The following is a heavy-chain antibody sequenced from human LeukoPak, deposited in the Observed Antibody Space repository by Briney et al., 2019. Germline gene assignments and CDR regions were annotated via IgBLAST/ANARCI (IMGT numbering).Heavy chain of an antibody. Sequence: SETLSLTCTVSGGSISSSSYYWGWIRQPPGKGLEWIGSIYYSGSTYYNPSLKSRVTISVDTSKNQFSLKLSSVTAVDTAVYYCAREDCSGGSCYAHSWFDPWGQGTLVTVSS. J-gene: IGHJ5*02. CDR2: IYYSGST. D-gene: IGHD2-15*01. V-gene: IGHV4-39*01. CDR1: GGSISSSSYY. CDR3: AREDCSGGSCYAHSWFDP.